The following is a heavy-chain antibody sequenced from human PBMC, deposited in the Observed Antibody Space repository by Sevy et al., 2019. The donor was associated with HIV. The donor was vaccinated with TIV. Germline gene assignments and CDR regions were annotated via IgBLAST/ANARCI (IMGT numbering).Heavy chain of an antibody. D-gene: IGHD2-8*02. CDR1: GFTVSNNY. CDR2: IYTGGST. CDR3: ARDHGGVQDWYFDL. J-gene: IGHJ2*01. Sequence: GGSLRLSCAASGFTVSNNYMSWVRQAPGRGLEWVSVIYTGGSTYYVDSVKGRFTISRDDSKNTLYLQMNSLGAEDTAVYYCARDHGGVQDWYFDLWGRGTLVTVSS. V-gene: IGHV3-53*01.